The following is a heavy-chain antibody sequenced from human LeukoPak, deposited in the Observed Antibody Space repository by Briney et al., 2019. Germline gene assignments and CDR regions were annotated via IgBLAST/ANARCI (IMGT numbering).Heavy chain of an antibody. J-gene: IGHJ4*02. CDR2: ISGSGGST. D-gene: IGHD3-22*01. V-gene: IGHV3-23*01. CDR1: GFTFSSYT. Sequence: GGSLRLSCAASGFTFSSYTMGWVRQAPGQGLEWGSAISGSGGSTYYADSVKGRFTISRDNSKNTLYLQMNSLRAEDTAVYYCAKDRGPGRYDSSGYVDHWGQGTLVTVSS. CDR3: AKDRGPGRYDSSGYVDH.